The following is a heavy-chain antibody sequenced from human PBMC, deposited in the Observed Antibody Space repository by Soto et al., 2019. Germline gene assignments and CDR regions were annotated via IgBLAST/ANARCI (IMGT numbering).Heavy chain of an antibody. D-gene: IGHD5-18*01. J-gene: IGHJ4*02. CDR3: AKDRGYSYGLGPPRYYFDY. CDR1: GFTFSSYA. V-gene: IGHV3-23*01. CDR2: ISGSGGST. Sequence: PGGSLRLSCAASGFTFSSYAMSWVRQAPGKELEWVSAISGSGGSTYYADSVKGRFTISRDNSKNTLYLQMNSLRAEDTAVYYCAKDRGYSYGLGPPRYYFDYWGQGTLVTVSS.